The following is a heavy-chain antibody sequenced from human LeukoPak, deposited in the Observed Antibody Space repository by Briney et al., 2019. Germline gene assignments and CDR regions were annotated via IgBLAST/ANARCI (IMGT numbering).Heavy chain of an antibody. Sequence: ASVKVSCKASGYTFTSYGISWVRQAPGQGLEWMGWISAYNGNTNYAQKLQGRVTMTRDTSTGTVYMEMSSLRSEDTALYYCARVGYSTGWYYFDYWGQGTLVTVSS. CDR3: ARVGYSTGWYYFDY. J-gene: IGHJ4*02. D-gene: IGHD6-19*01. V-gene: IGHV1-18*01. CDR1: GYTFTSYG. CDR2: ISAYNGNT.